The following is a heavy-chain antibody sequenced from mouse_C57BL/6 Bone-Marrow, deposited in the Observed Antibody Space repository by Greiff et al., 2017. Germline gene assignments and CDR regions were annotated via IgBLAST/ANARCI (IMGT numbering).Heavy chain of an antibody. CDR2: INPNNGGT. CDR1: GYTFTDYN. Sequence: EVQLQQSGPELVKPGASVKIPCKASGYTFTDYNMDWVKQSHGKSLEWIGDINPNNGGTIYNQKFKGKATLTVDKSSSTDYMELRRLTSEDTAVYYCARSDYGYDGAWFAYWGQGTLVTVSA. CDR3: ARSDYGYDGAWFAY. D-gene: IGHD2-2*01. V-gene: IGHV1-18*01. J-gene: IGHJ3*01.